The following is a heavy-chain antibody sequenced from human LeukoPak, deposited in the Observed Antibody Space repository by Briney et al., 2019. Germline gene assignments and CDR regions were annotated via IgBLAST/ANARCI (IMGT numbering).Heavy chain of an antibody. J-gene: IGHJ1*01. D-gene: IGHD3-22*01. V-gene: IGHV1-2*02. CDR3: ARATPFYYGGIDDYYPEYFHH. CDR1: GYTFSDYY. CDR2: INPDGGGT. Sequence: GASVKVSCKASGYTFSDYYIHWVRQAPGQGLEWMGWINPDGGGTHYAQQFLGRVTMTRDTSISTAYMELSRLRSDDTAVYYCARATPFYYGGIDDYYPEYFHHWGQGTLVTVSS.